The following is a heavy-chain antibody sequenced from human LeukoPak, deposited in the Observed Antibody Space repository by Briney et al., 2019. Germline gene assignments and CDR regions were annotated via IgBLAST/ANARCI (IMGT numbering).Heavy chain of an antibody. V-gene: IGHV1-8*03. J-gene: IGHJ6*03. CDR2: VNPYNGKT. CDR1: GYTFNTFD. Sequence: ASVKVSCKASGYTFNTFDINWVRQATGQGPEWMGWVNPYNGKTVYAPKFQGRVSISSNNSINTAYMEFSGLKSDDTAVYYCARGRRLRGVASRPIYYYYYMDVWGGGTTVTVSS. CDR3: ARGRRLRGVASRPIYYYYYMDV. D-gene: IGHD3-10*01.